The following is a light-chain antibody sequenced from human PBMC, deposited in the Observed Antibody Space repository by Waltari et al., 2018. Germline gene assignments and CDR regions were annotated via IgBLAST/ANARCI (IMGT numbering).Light chain of an antibody. CDR1: HRVSTS. CDR2: DAS. Sequence: EIVLTQSPATLSLSPGERATLSCRASHRVSTSPAWYQQKPGQSPRLLIYDASSRAPGIPARFSGSGSGTDFTLTISTLEPEDFAVYYCQQGTIWPPGITFGPGTRVDIK. CDR3: QQGTIWPPGIT. J-gene: IGKJ3*01. V-gene: IGKV3-11*01.